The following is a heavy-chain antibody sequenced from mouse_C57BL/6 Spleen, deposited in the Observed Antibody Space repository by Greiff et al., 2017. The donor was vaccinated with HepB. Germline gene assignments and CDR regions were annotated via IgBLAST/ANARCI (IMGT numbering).Heavy chain of an antibody. CDR3: ANVLLRGYAMDY. V-gene: IGHV1-22*01. D-gene: IGHD1-1*01. CDR2: INPNNGGT. Sequence: EVQLQQSGPELVKPGASVKMSCKASGYTFTDYNIHWVKQSHGKSLEWIGYINPNNGGTSYNQKFKGKATLTVNKSSSTAYMELRSLTSEDSAVYYCANVLLRGYAMDYWGQGTSVTVSS. J-gene: IGHJ4*01. CDR1: GYTFTDYN.